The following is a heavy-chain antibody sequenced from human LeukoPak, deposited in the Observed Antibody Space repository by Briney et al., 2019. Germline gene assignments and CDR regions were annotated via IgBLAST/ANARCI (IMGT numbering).Heavy chain of an antibody. Sequence: ASVKVSCKASGYTFTGYYMHWVRQAPGQGLEWMGWINPNSGGTNYAQRFQGRVTMTRDTSISTAYMELSRLRSDDTAVYYCARVRYRLAETYIDYWGQGTLVTVSS. J-gene: IGHJ4*02. D-gene: IGHD3-16*01. V-gene: IGHV1-2*02. CDR1: GYTFTGYY. CDR2: INPNSGGT. CDR3: ARVRYRLAETYIDY.